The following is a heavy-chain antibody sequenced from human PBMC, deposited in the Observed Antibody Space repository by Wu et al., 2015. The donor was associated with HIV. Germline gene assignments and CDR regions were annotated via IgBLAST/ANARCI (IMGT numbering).Heavy chain of an antibody. CDR2: IIPIFGTA. Sequence: QVQLVQSGAEVKESLGPPVKVSCKASGGTFSSYAISWVRQAPGQGLEWMGGIIPIFGTANYAQKFQGRVTITADESTSTAYMELSSLRSEDTAVYYCARDELLGRYCSSTSCRTGAFDIWGQGTMVTVSS. CDR3: ARDELLGRYCSSTSCRTGAFDI. J-gene: IGHJ3*02. V-gene: IGHV1-69*12. CDR1: GGTFSSYA. D-gene: IGHD2-2*01.